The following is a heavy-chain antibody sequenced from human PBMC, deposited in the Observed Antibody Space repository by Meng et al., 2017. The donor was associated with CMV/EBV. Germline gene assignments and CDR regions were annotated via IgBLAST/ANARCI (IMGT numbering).Heavy chain of an antibody. CDR1: GYTFTGYY. D-gene: IGHD2-2*01. CDR2: INPNSGGT. Sequence: ASVKVSCKASGYTFTGYYMHWVRQAPGQGLEWMGWINPNSGGTNYAQKFQGRVTMTRDTSISTAYMELSRLRSDDTAVYYCARDTIYCSSTSCKSGGDAFDIWGQGTMVTVSS. CDR3: ARDTIYCSSTSCKSGGDAFDI. J-gene: IGHJ3*02. V-gene: IGHV1-2*02.